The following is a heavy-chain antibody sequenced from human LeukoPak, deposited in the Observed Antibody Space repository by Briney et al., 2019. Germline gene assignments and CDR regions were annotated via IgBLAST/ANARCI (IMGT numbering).Heavy chain of an antibody. CDR3: ARVGAAAVGKYTFDY. Sequence: ASVKVSCKASGYTFTSYYMHWVRQAPGQGLEWMGIINPSGGSTSYAQKFQGRVTMTRDTSTSTVYMELSSLRSEDTAVYYCARVGAAAVGKYTFDYWGQGTLVTVSS. CDR2: INPSGGST. J-gene: IGHJ4*02. V-gene: IGHV1-46*01. CDR1: GYTFTSYY. D-gene: IGHD6-13*01.